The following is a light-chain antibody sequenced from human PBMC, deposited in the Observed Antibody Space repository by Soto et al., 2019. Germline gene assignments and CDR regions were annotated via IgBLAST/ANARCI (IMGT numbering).Light chain of an antibody. J-gene: IGKJ4*01. CDR1: RDVSTSY. CDR3: QQYDSYSLT. V-gene: IGKV3D-20*01. Sequence: EIVFTQSPASQPLSPGERAHLSSLSSRDVSTSYLVWYQQKPGLAPRLLIYDASNRATGIPDRFSGSGSGTHFTLTISRLEPEDFAVYYCQQYDSYSLTFGEGTKVDIK. CDR2: DAS.